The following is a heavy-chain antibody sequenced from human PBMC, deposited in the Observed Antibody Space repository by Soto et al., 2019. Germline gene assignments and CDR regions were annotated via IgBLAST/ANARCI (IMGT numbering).Heavy chain of an antibody. J-gene: IGHJ3*02. CDR2: IKQDGTEK. CDR1: GFTFSSYE. Sequence: PGGSLRLSCAASGFTFSSYEMNWVRQAPGKGLEWVANIKQDGTEKNYVDSVKGRFTISRDNARKSLYLQMDSLRAEDTAVYFCARGDTPMITGMDSFDIWGQGTMVTVSS. V-gene: IGHV3-7*01. D-gene: IGHD5-18*01. CDR3: ARGDTPMITGMDSFDI.